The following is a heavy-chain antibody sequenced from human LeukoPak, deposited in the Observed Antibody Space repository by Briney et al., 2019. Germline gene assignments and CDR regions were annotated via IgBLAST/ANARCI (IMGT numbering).Heavy chain of an antibody. V-gene: IGHV3-21*01. CDR2: ITSISSYI. D-gene: IGHD1/OR15-1a*01. Sequence: PGGSLRLSCAASGFALSTYSMNWVRQAPGKGLEWVSSITSISSYIKYSDSVRGRFTISRDNAKNSLYLQMNSLRAEDTAVYYCARVKAGATVENFYYYMDVWGKGTTVTVSS. J-gene: IGHJ6*03. CDR1: GFALSTYS. CDR3: ARVKAGATVENFYYYMDV.